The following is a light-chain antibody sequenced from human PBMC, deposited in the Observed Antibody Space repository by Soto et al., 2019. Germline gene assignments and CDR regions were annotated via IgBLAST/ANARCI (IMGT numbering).Light chain of an antibody. CDR3: QQYNRYPIT. J-gene: IGKJ4*01. CDR1: HYISTA. V-gene: IGKV1-9*01. Sequence: DVPLTHSPSFLSACVGDCSTIXPRASHYISTALAWYQQKPGEAPKVLIHAASTLQSGVPSRFSGSGSGTDFTLTINCLQSEDFATYYCQQYNRYPITFGVGTRVEIK. CDR2: AAS.